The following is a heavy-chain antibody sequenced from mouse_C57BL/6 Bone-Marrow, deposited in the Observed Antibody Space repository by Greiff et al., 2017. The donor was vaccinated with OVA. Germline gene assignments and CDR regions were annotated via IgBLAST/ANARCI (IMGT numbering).Heavy chain of an antibody. CDR3: ARSYCSYYYAMDY. CDR2: IYWDDDK. V-gene: IGHV8-12*01. J-gene: IGHJ4*01. Sequence: QVTLKVSGPGILQSSQTLSLTCSFSGFSLSTSGMGVSWIRQPSGKGLEWLAHIYWDDDKRYNPSLKSRRTISKDTSRNQVFLMITSVDTADTATYCCARSYCSYYYAMDYWGQGTSVTVSS. D-gene: IGHD1-2*01. CDR1: GFSLSTSGMG.